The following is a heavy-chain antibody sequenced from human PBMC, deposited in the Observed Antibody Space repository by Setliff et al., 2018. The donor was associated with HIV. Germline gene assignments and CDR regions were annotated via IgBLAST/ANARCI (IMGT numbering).Heavy chain of an antibody. D-gene: IGHD3-10*01. V-gene: IGHV4-31*03. CDR3: ARAKSLVRGVNYFEY. J-gene: IGHJ4*02. CDR2: IYYSGST. CDR1: GDYISSGGYY. Sequence: PSETLSLTCTVSGDYISSGGYYWSWIRQHPGKGLEWIGYIYYSGSTYHNPSLKSRVTISVDTSKNQFSLKLNSVTAADTAVYCCARAKSLVRGVNYFEYWGQGTLVTVSS.